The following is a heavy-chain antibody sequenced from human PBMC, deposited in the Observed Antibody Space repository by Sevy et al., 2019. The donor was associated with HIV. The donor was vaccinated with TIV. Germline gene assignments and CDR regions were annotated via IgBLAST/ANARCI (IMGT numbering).Heavy chain of an antibody. CDR2: IGTAGDP. J-gene: IGHJ6*02. CDR3: ASARYGSGSYYNGYYYYGMDV. Sequence: GGSLRLSCAASGFTFSSYDMHWVRQATGKGLEWVSAIGTAGDPNYPGSVKGRFPISRENAKNSLYLQMNSLRAGDTAVYYCASARYGSGSYYNGYYYYGMDVWGQGTTVTVSS. V-gene: IGHV3-13*05. D-gene: IGHD3-10*01. CDR1: GFTFSSYD.